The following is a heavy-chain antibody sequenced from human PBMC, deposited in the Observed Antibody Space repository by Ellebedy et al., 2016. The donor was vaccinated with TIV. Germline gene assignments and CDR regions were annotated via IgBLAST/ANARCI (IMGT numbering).Heavy chain of an antibody. CDR1: GYNFDKYY. J-gene: IGHJ4*02. CDR2: IGTYSGKT. V-gene: IGHV1-18*01. D-gene: IGHD4-23*01. Sequence: ASVKVSXKASGYNFDKYYIHWVRQAPGQGLEWMGWIGTYSGKTNYAQKLQGRVTLTTDTSTSTAYMELRSLRSDDTAVYYCARVPMPGKADYWGQGTLVTVSS. CDR3: ARVPMPGKADY.